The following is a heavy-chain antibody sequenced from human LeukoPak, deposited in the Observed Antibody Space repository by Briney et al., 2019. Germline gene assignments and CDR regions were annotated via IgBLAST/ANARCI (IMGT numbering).Heavy chain of an antibody. Sequence: SETLSLTCTVSGGSISTYYWNWIRQPPGKGLEWIGYIYYSGRTSYNPSLKSRVTMSLDTSKNQFSLSLTSVTAADTAVYYCARAFSLNWFDPWGQGALVTVSP. J-gene: IGHJ5*02. CDR2: IYYSGRT. CDR1: GGSISTYY. CDR3: ARAFSLNWFDP. D-gene: IGHD2/OR15-2a*01. V-gene: IGHV4-59*01.